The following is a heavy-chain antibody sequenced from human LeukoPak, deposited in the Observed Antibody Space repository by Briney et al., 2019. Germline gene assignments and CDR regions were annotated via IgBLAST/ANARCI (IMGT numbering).Heavy chain of an antibody. CDR1: GYSISSGYY. CDR3: ARDRRIAVAGYLDY. D-gene: IGHD6-19*01. J-gene: IGHJ4*02. CDR2: ISSSSSYI. Sequence: ETLSLTCAVSGYSISSGYYWGWIRQSPGKGLEWVSSISSSSSYIYYADSVKGRFTISRDNAKNSLYLQMNSLRAEDTAVYYCARDRRIAVAGYLDYWGQGTLVTVSS. V-gene: IGHV3-21*01.